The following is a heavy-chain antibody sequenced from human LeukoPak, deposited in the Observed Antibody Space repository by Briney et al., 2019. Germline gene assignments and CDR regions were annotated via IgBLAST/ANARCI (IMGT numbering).Heavy chain of an antibody. D-gene: IGHD3-9*01. V-gene: IGHV4-39*07. Sequence: PSETLSLTCTVSGGSISSSSYYWGWIRQPPGKGLEWIGRNYYSGSTYYNPSLKSRVTISVDTSKNQFSLKLSSVTAADTAVYYCARVAGILTGYYYYYFDYWGQGTLVTVSS. CDR1: GGSISSSSYY. CDR2: NYYSGST. CDR3: ARVAGILTGYYYYYFDY. J-gene: IGHJ4*02.